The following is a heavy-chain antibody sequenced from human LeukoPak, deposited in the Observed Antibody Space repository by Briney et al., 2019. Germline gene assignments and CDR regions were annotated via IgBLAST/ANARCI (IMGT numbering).Heavy chain of an antibody. CDR1: GFTFSSYS. D-gene: IGHD2-2*01. CDR2: ISSSSSYI. J-gene: IGHJ6*02. V-gene: IGHV3-21*01. CDR3: ARVDCSSTSCAGYYYYYGMDV. Sequence: PGGSLRLSCAASGFTFSSYSMNWVRQAPGKGLEWVSSISSSSSYIYYADSVKGRFTISRDNAKNSLYLQMNSLRAGDTAVYYCARVDCSSTSCAGYYYYYGMDVWGQGTTVTVSS.